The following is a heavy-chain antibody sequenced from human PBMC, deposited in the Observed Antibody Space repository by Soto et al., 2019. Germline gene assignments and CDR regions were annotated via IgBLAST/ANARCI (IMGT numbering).Heavy chain of an antibody. J-gene: IGHJ5*02. Sequence: QVQLVESGGGVVQPGRSLRLSCAASGFTFSSYSIHWVRQAPGKGLEWVAVISYDGSNKYYGDPVKGRFTISRDDSKNTVYLQMNSLKAEDTAVYYCGLQGGGWIYPWGQGTLVTVSS. CDR2: ISYDGSNK. V-gene: IGHV3-30*03. D-gene: IGHD3-16*01. CDR3: GLQGGGWIYP. CDR1: GFTFSSYS.